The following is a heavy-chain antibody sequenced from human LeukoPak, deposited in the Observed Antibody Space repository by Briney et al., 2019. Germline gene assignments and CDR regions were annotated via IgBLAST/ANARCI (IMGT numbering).Heavy chain of an antibody. J-gene: IGHJ5*02. D-gene: IGHD2-2*01. CDR2: TYYRSKWYN. CDR3: ARVSEDIVVVPAARMGRNWFDP. CDR1: GDSVSSNSAA. Sequence: KPSQTLSLTCAISGDSVSSNSAAWNWIRQSPSRGLEWLGRTYYRSKWYNDYAVSVKSRITINPDTSKNQFSLQLNSVTPEDTAVYYCARVSEDIVVVPAARMGRNWFDPWGQGTLVTVSS. V-gene: IGHV6-1*01.